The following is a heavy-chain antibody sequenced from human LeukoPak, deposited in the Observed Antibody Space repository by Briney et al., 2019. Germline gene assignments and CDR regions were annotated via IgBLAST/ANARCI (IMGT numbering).Heavy chain of an antibody. CDR2: IYTSGST. J-gene: IGHJ3*02. D-gene: IGHD5-18*01. CDR1: GGSISSGSYY. V-gene: IGHV4-61*02. CDR3: ARSLPGYPDI. Sequence: SQTLSLTCTVSGGSISSGSYYGSWIRQPAGKGLEWIGRIYTSGSTNYNPSLKSRVTISVDTSKNQFSLKLSSVTAADTAVYYCARSLPGYPDIWGQGTMVTVSS.